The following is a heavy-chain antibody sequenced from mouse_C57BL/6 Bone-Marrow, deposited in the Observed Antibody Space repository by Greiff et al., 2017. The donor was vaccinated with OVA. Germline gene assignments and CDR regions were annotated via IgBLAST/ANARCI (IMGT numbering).Heavy chain of an antibody. J-gene: IGHJ1*03. CDR2: ICNGGGST. CDR3: ARHGGYYRYFDV. V-gene: IGHV5-12*01. Sequence: EVKLVESGGGLVQPGGSLKLSCAASGFTFSDYYMYWVRQTPEKRLEWVAYICNGGGSTYYPDTVKGRFTISRDNAKNTLYLQMSRLKSEDTAMYYCARHGGYYRYFDVWGTGTTVTVSS. CDR1: GFTFSDYY. D-gene: IGHD2-2*01.